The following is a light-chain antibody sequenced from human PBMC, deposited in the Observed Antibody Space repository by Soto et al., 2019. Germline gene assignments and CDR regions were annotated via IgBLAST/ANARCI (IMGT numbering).Light chain of an antibody. CDR2: KAS. CDR1: QRISNL. Sequence: DIQMTQSPSTLSASVGDRVTITCRASQRISNLLAWYQQKPGRAPTLLIYKASTLESGVPSRFSGSASGTEFTLTISNLQPDDLATYYCQQYNSYPLTFGQGTRLEIK. J-gene: IGKJ5*01. CDR3: QQYNSYPLT. V-gene: IGKV1-5*03.